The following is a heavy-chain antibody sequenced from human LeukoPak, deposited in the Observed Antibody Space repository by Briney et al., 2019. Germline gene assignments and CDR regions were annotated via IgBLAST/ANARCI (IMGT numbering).Heavy chain of an antibody. CDR2: IGSSGSYI. Sequence: GGSLRLSCAASGFTFSNYSMNWVRQAPGKGLEWVSSIGSSGSYIYYADSVKGRFTISRDNAKNSLYLQMNSLRGEDTAVYFCARGCRRFWGQGTLVTVSS. CDR3: ARGCRRF. J-gene: IGHJ4*02. D-gene: IGHD3-16*01. V-gene: IGHV3-21*06. CDR1: GFTFSNYS.